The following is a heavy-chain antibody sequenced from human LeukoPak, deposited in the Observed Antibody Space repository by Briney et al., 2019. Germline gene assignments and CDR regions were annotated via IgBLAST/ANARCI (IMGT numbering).Heavy chain of an antibody. D-gene: IGHD3-3*01. Sequence: GGSLRLSCAASGFTFSSYGMHWVRQAPGKGLEWVAVIWYDGSNKYYADSVKGRFTISRDNSKNTLYLQMNSLRAEDTAVYYCARGSDYDFWSGYSLFDYWGQGTLVTVSS. CDR2: IWYDGSNK. J-gene: IGHJ4*02. CDR1: GFTFSSYG. V-gene: IGHV3-33*01. CDR3: ARGSDYDFWSGYSLFDY.